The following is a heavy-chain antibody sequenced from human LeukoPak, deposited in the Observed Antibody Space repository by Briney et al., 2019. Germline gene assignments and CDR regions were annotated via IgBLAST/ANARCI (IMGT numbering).Heavy chain of an antibody. J-gene: IGHJ4*02. CDR1: GGSISSSSYY. CDR2: IYYSGST. V-gene: IGHV4-39*01. Sequence: SETLSLTCTVSGGSISSSSYYWGWIRQPPGKGLEWIGSIYYSGSTYYNPSLKSRVTISVDTSKNQFSLKLSSVTAADTAVYYCARTTINRIQQWMYYFDYWGQGTLVTVSS. CDR3: ARTTINRIQQWMYYFDY. D-gene: IGHD5-18*01.